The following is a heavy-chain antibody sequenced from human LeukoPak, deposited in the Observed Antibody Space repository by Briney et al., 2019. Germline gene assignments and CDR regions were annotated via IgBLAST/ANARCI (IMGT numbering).Heavy chain of an antibody. CDR1: GFTFDDYA. CDR3: AKDIKYYYDRSGYHRTGFDP. Sequence: GGSLRLSCAASGFTFDDYAMHWVRQAPGEGLEWVSGISWNSGSIGYADSVKGRFTISRDNAKNSLYLQMNSLRAEDTALYYCAKDIKYYYDRSGYHRTGFDPWGQGTLVTVSS. V-gene: IGHV3-9*01. J-gene: IGHJ5*02. D-gene: IGHD3-22*01. CDR2: ISWNSGSI.